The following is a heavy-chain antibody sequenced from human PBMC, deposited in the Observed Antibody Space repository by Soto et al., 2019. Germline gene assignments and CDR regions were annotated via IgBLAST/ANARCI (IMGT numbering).Heavy chain of an antibody. D-gene: IGHD5-12*01. V-gene: IGHV3-30-3*01. CDR1: GFTFSSYA. CDR3: ARRDGYKSLGAFDI. Sequence: GGSLRLSCAASGFTFSSYAMHWVRQAPGKGLEWVAVISYDGSNKYYADSVKGRFTISRDNSKNTLYLQMNSLRAEDTAVYYCARRDGYKSLGAFDIWGQGTMVTVSS. J-gene: IGHJ3*02. CDR2: ISYDGSNK.